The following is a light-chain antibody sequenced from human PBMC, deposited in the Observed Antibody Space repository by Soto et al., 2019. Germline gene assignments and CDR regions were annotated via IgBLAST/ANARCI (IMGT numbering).Light chain of an antibody. J-gene: IGLJ1*01. CDR3: ISYTTSNNFDYV. CDR1: YSDIGGYNY. Sequence: QSVLTQPASVSGSPGQSITISCAGAYSDIGGYNYVSWYQQHPGKAPKLIIYDVTNRPSGVSNRFSGSKSGITASLTISGLQAEDEADYYCISYTTSNNFDYVFGTGTRSPS. V-gene: IGLV2-14*03. CDR2: DVT.